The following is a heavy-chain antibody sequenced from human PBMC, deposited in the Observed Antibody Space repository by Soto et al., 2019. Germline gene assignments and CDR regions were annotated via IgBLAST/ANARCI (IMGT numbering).Heavy chain of an antibody. J-gene: IGHJ4*02. CDR3: AKDFTPDSRWDIDY. CDR1: GFIFSTYT. CDR2: IYGSGKST. V-gene: IGHV3-23*01. D-gene: IGHD1-26*01. Sequence: EVQLLESGGGSVQPAGSLRLSCAASGFIFSTYTMSWFRQAPGKGLEWVSSIYGSGKSTFYSASVKGRFTISRDNSGNTVYLQMSSLRAEDTAIYYCAKDFTPDSRWDIDYWGQGSLVTVSS.